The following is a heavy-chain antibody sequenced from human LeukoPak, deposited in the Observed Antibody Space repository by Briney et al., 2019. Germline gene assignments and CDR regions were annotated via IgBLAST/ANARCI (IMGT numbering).Heavy chain of an antibody. V-gene: IGHV1-2*02. Sequence: GASVKVSCKASGYIFTGYYMHWVRQAPGQGLEWMGWINPNSGDTNYAQKFQGRVTMTRDTSISTAYMELSRLRSDDTAVYYCARGLRYFDHIDYWGQGTLVTVSS. CDR3: ARGLRYFDHIDY. J-gene: IGHJ4*02. CDR1: GYIFTGYY. D-gene: IGHD3-9*01. CDR2: INPNSGDT.